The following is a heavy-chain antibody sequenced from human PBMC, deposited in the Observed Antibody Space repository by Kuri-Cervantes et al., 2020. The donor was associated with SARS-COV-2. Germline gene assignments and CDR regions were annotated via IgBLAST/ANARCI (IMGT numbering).Heavy chain of an antibody. CDR2: IYYSGST. V-gene: IGHV4-39*07. Sequence: SETLSLTCTVSGGSISSSSYYWGWIRQPPGEGLEWIGSIYYSGSTYYNPSLKSRVTISVDTSKNQFSLKLSSVTAADTAVYYCARSGSGTNYGMDVWGQGTTVTVSS. CDR3: ARSGSGTNYGMDV. CDR1: GGSISSSSYY. D-gene: IGHD3-10*01. J-gene: IGHJ6*02.